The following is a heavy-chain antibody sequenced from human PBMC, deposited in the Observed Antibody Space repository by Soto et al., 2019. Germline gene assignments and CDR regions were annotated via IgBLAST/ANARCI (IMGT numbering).Heavy chain of an antibody. J-gene: IGHJ6*02. D-gene: IGHD3-16*01. CDR1: GFTFSSYA. CDR3: ANLRITTIYGMDV. CDR2: ISGSGGST. V-gene: IGHV3-23*01. Sequence: GGSLRLSCAASGFTFSSYAMSWVRQAPGKGLEWVSAISGSGGSTYYADSVKGRFTISRDNSKNTLYLQMNSLKAEDTAVYYCANLRITTIYGMDVWGQGTTVTVSS.